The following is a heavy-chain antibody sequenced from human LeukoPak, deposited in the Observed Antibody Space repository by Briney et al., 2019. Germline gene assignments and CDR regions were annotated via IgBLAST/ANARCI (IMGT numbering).Heavy chain of an antibody. J-gene: IGHJ3*02. V-gene: IGHV4-30-4*01. Sequence: PSQTLSLTCTVSGGSISSGDYYWSWIRQPPGTGLEWLGYIYYSGSTYYNPSLKSRVTISVDTSKNQFSLKLSSVTAADTAVYYCARDLRVVTGRAFDIWGQGTMVTVSS. CDR3: ARDLRVVTGRAFDI. CDR1: GGSISSGDYY. D-gene: IGHD2-21*02. CDR2: IYYSGST.